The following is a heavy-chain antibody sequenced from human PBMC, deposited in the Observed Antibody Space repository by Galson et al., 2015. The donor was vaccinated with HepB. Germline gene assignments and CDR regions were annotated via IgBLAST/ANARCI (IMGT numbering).Heavy chain of an antibody. V-gene: IGHV4-30-2*01. D-gene: IGHD3-10*01. J-gene: IGHJ6*02. CDR3: AGGGAMVRGVISGGYGMDV. CDR2: IYHSGST. Sequence: LSLTCAVSGGSISSGGYSWSWLRQPPGKGLEWIGYIYHSGSTYYNPSLESRVTISVDRSKNQFSLKLSSVTAADTAVYYCAGGGAMVRGVISGGYGMDVWGQGTTVTVSS. CDR1: GGSISSGGYS.